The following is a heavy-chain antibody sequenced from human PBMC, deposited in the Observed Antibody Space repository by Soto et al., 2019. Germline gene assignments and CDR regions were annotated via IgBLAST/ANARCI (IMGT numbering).Heavy chain of an antibody. J-gene: IGHJ4*02. V-gene: IGHV1-18*01. D-gene: IGHD6-13*01. Sequence: QVQLVQSGAEVKKPGASVKVSCKASGYTFTSYGISWVRQAPGQGLEWMGWISAYNGNTKYAQKFQGRVTMTTDTSTSTASVELRSLRSDDTAVYYCARESSSSCHDYWGQGTLVTVSS. CDR3: ARESSSSCHDY. CDR2: ISAYNGNT. CDR1: GYTFTSYG.